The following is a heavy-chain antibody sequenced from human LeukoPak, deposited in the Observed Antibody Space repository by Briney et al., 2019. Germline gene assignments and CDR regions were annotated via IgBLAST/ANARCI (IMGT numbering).Heavy chain of an antibody. J-gene: IGHJ5*02. CDR3: ARDFRAAMVSDWFDP. CDR2: MNPNNGDT. CDR1: GYLFTGFY. D-gene: IGHD5-18*01. Sequence: ASVKVSCKTSGYLFTGFYIHWVRQVPGQGLEWMGWMNPNNGDTKSAPEFQGRVTMTRDTSISTAYMELSRLRSDDTAVYYCARDFRAAMVSDWFDPWGQGTLVTVSS. V-gene: IGHV1-2*02.